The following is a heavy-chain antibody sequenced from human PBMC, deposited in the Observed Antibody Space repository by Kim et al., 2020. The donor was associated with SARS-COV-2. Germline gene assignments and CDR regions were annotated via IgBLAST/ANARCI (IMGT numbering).Heavy chain of an antibody. Sequence: SETLSLTCAVYGGSFSGYYWSWIRQPPGKGLEWIGEINHSGSTNYNPSLKSRVTISVDTSKNQFSLKLSSVTAADTAVYYCARGYSSSSGRRRPPLFDYWGQGTLVTVSS. V-gene: IGHV4-34*01. J-gene: IGHJ4*02. CDR3: ARGYSSSSGRRRPPLFDY. CDR1: GGSFSGYY. CDR2: INHSGST. D-gene: IGHD6-6*01.